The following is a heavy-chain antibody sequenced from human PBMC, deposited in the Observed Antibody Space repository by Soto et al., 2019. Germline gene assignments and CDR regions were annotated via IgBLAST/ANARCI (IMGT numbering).Heavy chain of an antibody. CDR2: IYYSGST. V-gene: IGHV4-59*01. CDR3: ARDQYYGSGSYSSGDYYYGMDV. CDR1: GGSISSYY. J-gene: IGHJ6*02. Sequence: PSETLSLTCTVSGGSISSYYWSWIRQPPGKGLEWIGYIYYSGSTNYNPSLKSRVTISVDTSKNQFSLKLSSVTAADTAVYYCARDQYYGSGSYSSGDYYYGMDVWGQGTTVTVS. D-gene: IGHD3-10*01.